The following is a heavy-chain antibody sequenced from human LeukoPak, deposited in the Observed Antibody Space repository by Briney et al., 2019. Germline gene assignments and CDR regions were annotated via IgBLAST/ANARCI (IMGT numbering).Heavy chain of an antibody. CDR3: VRGAPIRVAVAATFDP. Sequence: ASVKVSCKVSGYTLTELSMHWVRQAPGKGLEWMGGFDPEDGETIYAQKFQGRVTITRDTSASTAYMELSSLRSEDTAVYYCVRGAPIRVAVAATFDPWGQGTLVTVPS. J-gene: IGHJ5*02. D-gene: IGHD6-19*01. CDR2: FDPEDGET. CDR1: GYTLTELS. V-gene: IGHV1-24*01.